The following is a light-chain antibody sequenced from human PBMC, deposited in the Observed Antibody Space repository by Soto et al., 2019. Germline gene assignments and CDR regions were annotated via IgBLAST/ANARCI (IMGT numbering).Light chain of an antibody. V-gene: IGKV3-20*01. Sequence: EIVLTQSPGTLSLSPGERAALSCRASQSVSSGNLAWYQQKPGQAPRLLIFGATGRATGIPDRFSGSESGTDFTLTISSLEPEDFAVYYCQYYGSSPTFGGGTKAEIK. CDR2: GAT. CDR1: QSVSSGN. CDR3: QYYGSSPT. J-gene: IGKJ4*01.